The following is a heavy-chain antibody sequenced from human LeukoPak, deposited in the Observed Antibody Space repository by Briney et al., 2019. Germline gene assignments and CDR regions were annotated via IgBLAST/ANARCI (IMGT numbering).Heavy chain of an antibody. J-gene: IGHJ4*02. CDR1: GGSFSGYY. D-gene: IGHD3-3*01. CDR2: INHSGST. V-gene: IGHV4-34*01. Sequence: SETLSLTCAVYGGSFSGYYWSWIRQPPGKGLEWIGEINHSGSTNYNPSLKSRVTISVDTSKNQFSLKLSSVTAADTAVYYCARGHRGRRFLEWPRYYFDYWGQGTLVTVSS. CDR3: ARGHRGRRFLEWPRYYFDY.